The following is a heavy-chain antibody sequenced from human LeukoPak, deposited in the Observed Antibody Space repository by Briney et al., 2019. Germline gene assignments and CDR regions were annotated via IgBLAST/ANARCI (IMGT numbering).Heavy chain of an antibody. CDR2: IIGKGGSI. V-gene: IGHV3-23*01. CDR3: ASAGGDILTGYYGPDY. Sequence: GGSLRLSCAASGLTFSSYAMNWVRQAPGKGLEWVSVIIGKGGSIFCAVSVRGRFNISRDNSESTLYLQMNSLRAEDTAVYYCASAGGDILTGYYGPDYWGQGTLVTVSS. J-gene: IGHJ4*02. D-gene: IGHD3-9*01. CDR1: GLTFSSYA.